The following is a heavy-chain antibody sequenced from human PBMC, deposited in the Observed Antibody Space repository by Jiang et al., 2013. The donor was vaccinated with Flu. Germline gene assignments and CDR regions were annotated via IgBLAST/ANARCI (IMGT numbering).Heavy chain of an antibody. J-gene: IGHJ6*04. CDR2: INAGNGNT. CDR3: ARAVGRGVITHRHYYYGMDV. V-gene: IGHV1-3*01. Sequence: GAEVKKPGASVKVSCKASGYTFTSYAMHWVRQAPGQRLEWMGWINAGNGNTKYSQKFQGRVTITRDTSASTAYMELSSLRSEDTAVYYCARAVGRGVITHRHYYYGMDVWGKGTTVTVSS. D-gene: IGHD3-10*01. CDR1: GYTFTSYA.